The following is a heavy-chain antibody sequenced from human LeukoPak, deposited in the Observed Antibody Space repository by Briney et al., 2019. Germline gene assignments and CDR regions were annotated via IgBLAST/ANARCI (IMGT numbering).Heavy chain of an antibody. CDR3: AKAPYSGSYSMDY. CDR1: GFTFSNYG. Sequence: GGSLRLSCAASGFTFSNYGMSWVRQAPGKGLEWVSAISGSGGSTYYADSVKGRFTISRDNSKNTLYLQMNSLRAEDTAVYYCAKAPYSGSYSMDYWGQGTLVTVSS. CDR2: ISGSGGST. D-gene: IGHD1-26*01. J-gene: IGHJ4*02. V-gene: IGHV3-23*01.